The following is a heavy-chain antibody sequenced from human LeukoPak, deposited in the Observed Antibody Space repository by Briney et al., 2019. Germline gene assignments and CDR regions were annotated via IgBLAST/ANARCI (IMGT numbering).Heavy chain of an antibody. CDR3: ARAPSEIGGYYPEYFRH. J-gene: IGHJ1*01. D-gene: IGHD3-22*01. V-gene: IGHV3-74*01. CDR1: VFTLSSYW. Sequence: GGSLRLSCAASVFTLSSYWMHWVRQAAGKGLVWVSRIKSEGRTNYADSVKGRFTISRANAKNTVSLQINSLRAEDTGVYYCARAPSEIGGYYPEYFRHWGQGTLVIVSS. CDR2: IKSEGRT.